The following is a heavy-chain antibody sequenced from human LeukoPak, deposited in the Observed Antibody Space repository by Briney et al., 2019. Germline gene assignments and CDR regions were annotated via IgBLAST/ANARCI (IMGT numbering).Heavy chain of an antibody. J-gene: IGHJ4*02. CDR3: ARNLPAADY. D-gene: IGHD2-2*01. CDR2: ISSTSSVI. CDR1: GFTFSICD. Sequence: PGGSLRLSCAASGFTFSICDMHWVRQAPGKGLEWVSYISSTSSVIYYADSVKGRFTISRDNAKSSLYLQMNSLRAEDTAVYYCARNLPAADYWGQGTLVTVSS. V-gene: IGHV3-48*04.